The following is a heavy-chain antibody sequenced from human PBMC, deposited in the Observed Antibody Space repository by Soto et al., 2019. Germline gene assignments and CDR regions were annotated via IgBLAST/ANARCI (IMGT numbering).Heavy chain of an antibody. Sequence: QLVESGGGLVQPGGSLRLSCATSGFTFNTYWMTWVRQAPGKGLEWVANIKEDGSEENYVDSVKGRFTISRDNGKNSLFLQMNRLRREDSAVYYCVRSFSFDWLLFTLDYGGQGTLVSVSS. CDR2: IKEDGSEE. V-gene: IGHV3-7*01. D-gene: IGHD3-9*01. CDR1: GFTFNTYW. CDR3: VRSFSFDWLLFTLDY. J-gene: IGHJ4*02.